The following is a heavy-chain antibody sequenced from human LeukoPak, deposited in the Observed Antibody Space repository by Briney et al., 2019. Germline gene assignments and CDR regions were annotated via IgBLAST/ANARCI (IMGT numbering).Heavy chain of an antibody. D-gene: IGHD3-22*01. CDR1: GFTFSSYE. Sequence: GGSLRLSCAASGFTFSSYEMNWVRQAPGKGLEWVSYISSSGSTIYCADSVKGRFTISRDNSKNTLYLQMNSLRAEDTAVYYCAKGLRFWDSSGYYYDYWGQGTLVTVSS. CDR3: AKGLRFWDSSGYYYDY. CDR2: ISSSGSTI. V-gene: IGHV3-48*03. J-gene: IGHJ4*02.